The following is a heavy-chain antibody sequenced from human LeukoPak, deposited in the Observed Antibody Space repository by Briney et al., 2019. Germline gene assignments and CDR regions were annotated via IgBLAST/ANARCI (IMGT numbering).Heavy chain of an antibody. V-gene: IGHV4-59*01. CDR2: IYYSGRT. Sequence: KPSETLSLTCSVSGGSISSYYWSWIRQPPGKGLEWIGYIYYSGRTSYNPSLKSRVTISVDTSKNQFSLKLSSVTAADTAVYYCARVSHYYDSSGYYRYYFDYWGQGTLVTVSS. CDR3: ARVSHYYDSSGYYRYYFDY. J-gene: IGHJ4*02. CDR1: GGSISSYY. D-gene: IGHD3-22*01.